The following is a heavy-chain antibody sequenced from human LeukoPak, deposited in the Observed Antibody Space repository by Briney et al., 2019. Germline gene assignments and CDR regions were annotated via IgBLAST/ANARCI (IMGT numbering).Heavy chain of an antibody. J-gene: IGHJ4*02. CDR3: ARAPHSSTWYYFDY. CDR2: ISSSGSLM. V-gene: IGHV3-11*01. CDR1: GFIFSDYY. Sequence: GGSLRLSCAASGFIFSDYYMSWIRQAPGKGLEWVSYISSSGSLMSYADSVKGRFTISRDNTNNSLFLQMNSLRAEDTAVYYCARAPHSSTWYYFDYWGQGTPVTVSS. D-gene: IGHD6-13*01.